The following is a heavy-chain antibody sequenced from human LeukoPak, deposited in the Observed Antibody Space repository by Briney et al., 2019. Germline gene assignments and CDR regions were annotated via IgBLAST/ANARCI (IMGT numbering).Heavy chain of an antibody. CDR2: IIPIFGTA. V-gene: IGHV1-69*13. CDR3: ARGSGSYTTYFDY. Sequence: SVKVSCKASGGTFSGYAISWVRQAPGQGLEWMGGIIPIFGTANYAQKFQGRVTITADESTSTAYMELSSLRSEDTAVYYCARGSGSYTTYFDYWGQGTLVTVSS. CDR1: GGTFSGYA. D-gene: IGHD1-26*01. J-gene: IGHJ4*02.